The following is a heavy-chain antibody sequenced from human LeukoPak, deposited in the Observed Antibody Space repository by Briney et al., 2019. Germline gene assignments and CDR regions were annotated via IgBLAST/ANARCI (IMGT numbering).Heavy chain of an antibody. CDR3: ARASLSMVRGYYFDY. V-gene: IGHV4-30-2*01. J-gene: IGHJ4*02. CDR2: IYHSGST. Sequence: PSQTLSLTCAVSGGSISSGGYCWGWVRQPPGRGLEWIGYIYHSGSTYYNPSLKSRVTISVDRSKNQFSLKLSSVTAADTAVYYCARASLSMVRGYYFDYWGQGTLVTVSS. CDR1: GGSISSGGYC. D-gene: IGHD3-10*01.